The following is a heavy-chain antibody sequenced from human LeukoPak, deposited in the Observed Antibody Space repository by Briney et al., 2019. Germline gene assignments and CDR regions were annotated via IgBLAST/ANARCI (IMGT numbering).Heavy chain of an antibody. CDR1: GGTFSSYT. CDR3: AGGIAARFAYYYYYMDV. V-gene: IGHV1-69*02. CDR2: IIPILGIA. D-gene: IGHD6-6*01. Sequence: SVKVSCKASGGTFSSYTVSWVRQAPGQGLEWMGRIIPILGIANYAQKFQGRVTITADKSTSTAYMELSSLRSEDTAVYYCAGGIAARFAYYYYYMDVWGKGTTVTVSS. J-gene: IGHJ6*03.